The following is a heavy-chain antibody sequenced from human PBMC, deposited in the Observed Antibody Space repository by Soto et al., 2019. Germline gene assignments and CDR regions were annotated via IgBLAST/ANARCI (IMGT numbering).Heavy chain of an antibody. D-gene: IGHD6-6*01. Sequence: SETLSLTCAVYGGSFSGYYWSWIRQPPGKGLEWIGEINHSGSTNYNPSLKSRVTISVDTSKNQFSLKLSSVTAADTAVYYCARGRSIAAHGHYYYYGMDVWGQGTRVTVSS. CDR2: INHSGST. CDR3: ARGRSIAAHGHYYYYGMDV. J-gene: IGHJ6*02. V-gene: IGHV4-34*01. CDR1: GGSFSGYY.